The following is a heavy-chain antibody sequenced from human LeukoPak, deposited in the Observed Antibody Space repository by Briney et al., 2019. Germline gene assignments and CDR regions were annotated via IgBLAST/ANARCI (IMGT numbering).Heavy chain of an antibody. J-gene: IGHJ4*02. CDR3: ARVYQGVSLFDGIDY. D-gene: IGHD3-10*01. CDR1: GYTFTTYA. V-gene: IGHV7-4-1*02. CDR2: IDTNTGSP. Sequence: ASVKVSCKASGYTFTTYAMNWVRQAPGQGLEWMGWIDTNTGSPTYAQGFTGRFVFSLGTSVSTAYLQISSLKAEDTAVYYCARVYQGVSLFDGIDYWGQGTLVTVSS.